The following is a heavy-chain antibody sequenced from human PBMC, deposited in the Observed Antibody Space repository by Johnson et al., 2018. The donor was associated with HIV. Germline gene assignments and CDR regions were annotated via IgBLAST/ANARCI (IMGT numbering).Heavy chain of an antibody. V-gene: IGHV3-66*01. J-gene: IGHJ3*02. D-gene: IGHD1-26*01. CDR1: GFAVSKNY. CDR3: ARSGGDPNAVDM. Sequence: VQLVESGGGLVQPGGSLRLSCAASGFAVSKNYLTWVRQAPGKGLEWVSIIYSGGNTYYADSVKGRFTISRDNSKNSLFLQMNSLRVEDTAVYYCARSGGDPNAVDMWGQGTRVTVPA. CDR2: IYSGGNT.